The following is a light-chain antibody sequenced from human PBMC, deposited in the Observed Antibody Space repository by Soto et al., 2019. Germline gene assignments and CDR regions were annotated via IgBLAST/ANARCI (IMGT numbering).Light chain of an antibody. Sequence: EIVLSQSPATLSLSPGERATLSCRASQSISTSYVAWYQQSPGQAPRLLIHTTSNRATSIPDSFTGSGAGADFTLTISRLEPDDVGVYYCQQYGRSLTFGGGTKVEI. V-gene: IGKV3-20*01. CDR3: QQYGRSLT. J-gene: IGKJ4*01. CDR2: TTS. CDR1: QSISTSY.